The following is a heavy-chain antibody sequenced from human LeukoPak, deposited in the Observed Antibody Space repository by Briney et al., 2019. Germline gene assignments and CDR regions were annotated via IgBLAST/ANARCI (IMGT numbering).Heavy chain of an antibody. Sequence: SEILSLTCTVSGGSISSSSYYWGWIRQPPGKGLEWIGSIYYSGSTYYNPSLKSRVAISVDTSKNQFSLKLSSVTAADTAVYYCARVGGPEMATIYYWGQGTLVTVSS. J-gene: IGHJ4*02. D-gene: IGHD5-24*01. CDR3: ARVGGPEMATIYY. CDR1: GGSISSSSYY. V-gene: IGHV4-39*07. CDR2: IYYSGST.